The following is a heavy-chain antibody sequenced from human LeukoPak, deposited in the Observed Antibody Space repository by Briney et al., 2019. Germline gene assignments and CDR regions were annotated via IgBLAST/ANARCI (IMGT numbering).Heavy chain of an antibody. Sequence: PSETLSLTCTVSGGSISSYYWSWIRQPPGKGLEWIGYIYYSGSTNYNPSLKSRVTISVDTSKNQFSLKLSSVTAADTAVYYCSRSEYQLLYYYYYYGMDVWGQGTTVTVSS. CDR3: SRSEYQLLYYYYYYGMDV. CDR2: IYYSGST. CDR1: GGSISSYY. D-gene: IGHD2-2*01. J-gene: IGHJ6*02. V-gene: IGHV4-59*08.